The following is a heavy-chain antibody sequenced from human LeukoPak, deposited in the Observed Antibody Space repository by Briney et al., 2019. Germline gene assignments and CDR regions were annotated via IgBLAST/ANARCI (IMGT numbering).Heavy chain of an antibody. CDR2: TYYRSKWSF. CDR1: GDSLFTNGVA. V-gene: IGHV6-1*01. CDR3: ARGKYTSFDN. Sequence: SQTLSLTCDISGDSLFTNGVAWNWIRQSPSRGLEWLVRTYYRSKWSFEYAVSVKSRLSINADTSKNQFSLHLTSVTPEDTAVYYCARGKYTSFDNWGQGTLVTVSS. D-gene: IGHD2-2*01. J-gene: IGHJ4*02.